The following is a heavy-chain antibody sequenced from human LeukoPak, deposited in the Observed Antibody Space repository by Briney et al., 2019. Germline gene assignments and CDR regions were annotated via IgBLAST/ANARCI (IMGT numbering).Heavy chain of an antibody. D-gene: IGHD6-6*01. J-gene: IGHJ3*02. CDR2: INPYNGNT. Sequence: ASVKVSCKASGYSFTDYYMHWVRQAPGQGLEWMGWINPYNGNTNYAQKLQGRVTMTTDTSTNTTYMELGSLRSDDTAVYYCATPKEYSASLDAFDIWGQGTMVTVSS. CDR3: ATPKEYSASLDAFDI. CDR1: GYSFTDYY. V-gene: IGHV1-18*04.